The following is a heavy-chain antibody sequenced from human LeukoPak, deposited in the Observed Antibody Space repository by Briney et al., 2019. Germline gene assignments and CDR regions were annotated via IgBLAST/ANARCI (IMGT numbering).Heavy chain of an antibody. CDR1: GGSISSYY. J-gene: IGHJ6*03. V-gene: IGHV4-59*12. CDR3: ARDSRGYCSGGSCYSDYYYYYYMDV. CDR2: IYYSGST. D-gene: IGHD2-15*01. Sequence: EASETLSLTCTVSGGSISSYYWSWIRQPPGKGLEWIGYIYYSGSTNYNPSLKSRVTISVDTSKNQFSLKLSSVTAADTAVYYCARDSRGYCSGGSCYSDYYYYYYMDVWGKGTTVTVSS.